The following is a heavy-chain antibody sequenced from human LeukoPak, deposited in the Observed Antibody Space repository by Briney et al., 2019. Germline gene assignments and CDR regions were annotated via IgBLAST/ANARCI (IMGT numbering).Heavy chain of an antibody. Sequence: QTGGSLRLSCAASRFTFSTYGMHWVRQAPGKGLEWVAFIRYDGSNKYYADSVKGRFTISRDNSKNTLYLQMNSLRAEDTAVYYCARDISQQLGPGFDYWGQGTLVTVSS. CDR3: ARDISQQLGPGFDY. V-gene: IGHV3-30*02. CDR1: RFTFSTYG. D-gene: IGHD6-13*01. CDR2: IRYDGSNK. J-gene: IGHJ4*02.